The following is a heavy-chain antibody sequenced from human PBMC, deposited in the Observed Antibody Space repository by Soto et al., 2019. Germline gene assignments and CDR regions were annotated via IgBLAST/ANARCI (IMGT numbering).Heavy chain of an antibody. J-gene: IGHJ4*02. CDR3: VRHEVFHGAVAGIDY. D-gene: IGHD6-19*01. CDR2: IYYSGST. CDR1: GGSISSSSYY. V-gene: IGHV4-39*01. Sequence: QLQLQESGPGLVKPSETLSLTCTVSGGSISSSSYYWGWIRQPPGKGLEWIGSIYYSGSTYYNPSLKSRVTISVDTSKNQFSRKLSSVTAADTAVYYCVRHEVFHGAVAGIDYWGQGTLVTVSS.